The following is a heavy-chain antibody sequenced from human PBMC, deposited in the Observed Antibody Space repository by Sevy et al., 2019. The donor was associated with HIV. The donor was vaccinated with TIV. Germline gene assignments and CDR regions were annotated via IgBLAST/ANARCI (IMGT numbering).Heavy chain of an antibody. CDR1: GFTFSSYG. CDR2: ISYDGSNK. CDR3: AKEDRRAVAGTGGFHY. Sequence: GGSLRLSCAASGFTFSSYGMHWVRQAPGKGLEWVAVISYDGSNKYYADSVKGRFTISRDNSKNTLYLQMNSLRAEDTAVYYCAKEDRRAVAGTGGFHYWGQGTLVTVSS. D-gene: IGHD6-19*01. V-gene: IGHV3-30*18. J-gene: IGHJ4*02.